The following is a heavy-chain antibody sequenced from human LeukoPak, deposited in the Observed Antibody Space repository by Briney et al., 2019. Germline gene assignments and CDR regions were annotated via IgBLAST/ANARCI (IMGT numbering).Heavy chain of an antibody. CDR3: AKGVIAARGFFDC. Sequence: PGGSLRLSCAASGFTFSSYSMNWVRQAPGKGLEWVSSISSSSSYIYYADSVKGRFTISRDNAKNSLYLQMNSLRAEDTAVYYCAKGVIAARGFFDCWGQGTLVTVSS. D-gene: IGHD6-6*01. CDR2: ISSSSSYI. J-gene: IGHJ4*02. CDR1: GFTFSSYS. V-gene: IGHV3-21*01.